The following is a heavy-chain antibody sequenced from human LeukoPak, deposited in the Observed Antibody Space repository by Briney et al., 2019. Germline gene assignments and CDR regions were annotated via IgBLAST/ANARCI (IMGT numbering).Heavy chain of an antibody. CDR3: ARDRDLGSSGYYASRDPFDY. V-gene: IGHV3-21*01. Sequence: GGSLRLSCAASGFTFSSYSMNWVRQAPGKGLEWVSSISSSSSYIYYADSVKGRFTISRDNAKNSLYLQMNSLRAEDTAVYYCARDRDLGSSGYYASRDPFDYWGQGTLVTVSS. CDR1: GFTFSSYS. CDR2: ISSSSSYI. D-gene: IGHD3-22*01. J-gene: IGHJ4*02.